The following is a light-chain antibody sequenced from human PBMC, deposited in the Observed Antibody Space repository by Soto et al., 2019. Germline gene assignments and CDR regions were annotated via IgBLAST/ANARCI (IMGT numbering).Light chain of an antibody. J-gene: IGKJ4*01. CDR3: QQYSSSPLT. CDR2: GAS. Sequence: EIVLTQSPGTLSLSPGERATLSCRASQSVSSNYLGWYQQKPGQAPRLLIYGASSRATGIPDRFSGSGSGTDFTLTISRLEPEDFAVYHCQQYSSSPLTFGGGTKVEIK. V-gene: IGKV3-20*01. CDR1: QSVSSNY.